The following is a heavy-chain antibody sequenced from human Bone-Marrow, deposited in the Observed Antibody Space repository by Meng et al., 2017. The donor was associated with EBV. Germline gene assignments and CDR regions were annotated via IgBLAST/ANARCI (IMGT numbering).Heavy chain of an antibody. CDR2: IDPNSGGA. J-gene: IGHJ4*02. V-gene: IGHV1-2*06. D-gene: IGHD4-11*01. CDR3: ARASDYGNDLDY. Sequence: VQLVQSGAEVKKPGAPVKCSCKASGYTFTGHYMHWVRQAPGQGLEWMGRIDPNSGGADYAQKFQGGVTMTRDTSISTFYMELSRLTSDDTAVYFCARASDYGNDLDYWGQGTLVTVSS. CDR1: GYTFTGHY.